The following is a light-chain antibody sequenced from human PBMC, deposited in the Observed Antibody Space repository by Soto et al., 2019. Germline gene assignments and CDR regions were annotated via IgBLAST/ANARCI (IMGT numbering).Light chain of an antibody. V-gene: IGLV1-40*01. CDR1: RSNIGAGYD. J-gene: IGLJ2*01. Sequence: QSVLTQPPSVSGAPGQRVTISCTGSRSNIGAGYDVHWYQQLPGTAPKLLIYGNSNRPSGVPDRFSGSKSGTSASLAITGLQAEDEADYYCQCYDSSLTGYVVFGGGTKVTVL. CDR3: QCYDSSLTGYVV. CDR2: GNS.